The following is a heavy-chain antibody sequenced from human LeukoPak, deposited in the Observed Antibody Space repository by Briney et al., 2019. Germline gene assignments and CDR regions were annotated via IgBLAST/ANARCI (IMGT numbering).Heavy chain of an antibody. CDR2: ISSSGST. Sequence: SETLSLTCTVSGDSISSGDYYWSWIRQPAGKGLEWIGRISSSGSTNYNPSLKSRVTISVDTSKNQFSLKLSSVTAADTAVYYCAREVAAAGTPNFDYWGQGTLVTVSS. V-gene: IGHV4-61*02. J-gene: IGHJ4*02. CDR3: AREVAAAGTPNFDY. CDR1: GDSISSGDYY. D-gene: IGHD6-13*01.